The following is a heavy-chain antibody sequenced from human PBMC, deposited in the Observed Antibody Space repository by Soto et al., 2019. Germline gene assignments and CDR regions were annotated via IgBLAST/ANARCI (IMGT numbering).Heavy chain of an antibody. CDR2: ISYDGSNK. V-gene: IGHV3-30-3*01. CDR3: ARAEGFTAYGMDV. D-gene: IGHD2-15*01. CDR1: GFTFSSYA. Sequence: QVQLVESGGGVVQPGRSLRLSCAASGFTFSSYAMLWVRQAPGKGLEWVAVISYDGSNKYYADSVKGRFTIYRDNSKNTLYLKMNSLRAEYTAVYDCARAEGFTAYGMDVWGQGTTVTVSS. J-gene: IGHJ6*02.